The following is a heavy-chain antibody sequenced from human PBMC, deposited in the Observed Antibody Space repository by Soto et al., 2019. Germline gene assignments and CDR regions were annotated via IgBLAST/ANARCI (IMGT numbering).Heavy chain of an antibody. D-gene: IGHD3-10*01. CDR1: VFSFNNYA. CDR3: AKRVEASGSYYKGPFDY. J-gene: IGHJ4*02. CDR2: VSGSGGIT. V-gene: IGHV3-23*01. Sequence: EVHLLESGGGLVQPGGSLRLSCAASVFSFNNYAMSWVRQAPGKGLEWLSGVSGSGGITYYADSVKGRFTISRDNSKNTLYLHMNSLRAEDTAVYYSAKRVEASGSYYKGPFDYWGQGTLVTVSS.